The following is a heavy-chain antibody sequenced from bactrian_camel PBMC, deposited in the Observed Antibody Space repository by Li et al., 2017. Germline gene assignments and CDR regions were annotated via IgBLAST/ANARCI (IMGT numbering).Heavy chain of an antibody. D-gene: IGHD3*01. Sequence: VQLVESGGGLVQPGGSLRLSCSASGFPFSNYVMSWVRQAPGKGLEWVSSINSGGGSTYYADSVKGRFTISQDNARNTLYLQMNSLKPDDGAMYYCVAGPRGGWALCSAAGFKSAGFPYWGQGTQVTVS. CDR2: INSGGGST. CDR1: GFPFSNYV. V-gene: IGHV3S40*01. CDR3: VAGPRGGWALCSAAGFKSAGFPY. J-gene: IGHJ4*01.